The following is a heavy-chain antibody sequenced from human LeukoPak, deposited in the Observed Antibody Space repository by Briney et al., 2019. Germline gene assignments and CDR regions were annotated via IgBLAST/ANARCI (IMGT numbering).Heavy chain of an antibody. J-gene: IGHJ3*02. CDR1: GFTFSSYA. CDR3: ARASLRWSRAAAGTYAFDI. D-gene: IGHD6-13*01. V-gene: IGHV3-23*01. Sequence: GGSLRLSCVASGFTFSSYAMSWVRQAPGKGLEWVSAISGSGGDTYYADSVKGRFTISRDNSKNTLYLQMNSLRAEDTAVYYCARASLRWSRAAAGTYAFDIWGQGTMVTVSS. CDR2: ISGSGGDT.